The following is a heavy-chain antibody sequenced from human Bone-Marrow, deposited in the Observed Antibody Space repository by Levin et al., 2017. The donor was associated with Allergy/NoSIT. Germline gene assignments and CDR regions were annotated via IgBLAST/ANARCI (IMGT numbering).Heavy chain of an antibody. Sequence: ASETLSLTCTVSGGSISSYYWSWIRQPPGKGLEWIGYIYYSGSTNYNPSLKSRVTISVDTSKNQFSLKLSSVTAADTAVYYCARETGQWPQPGTGGFDIWGQGTMVTVSS. J-gene: IGHJ3*02. CDR2: IYYSGST. D-gene: IGHD1-1*01. V-gene: IGHV4-59*01. CDR3: ARETGQWPQPGTGGFDI. CDR1: GGSISSYY.